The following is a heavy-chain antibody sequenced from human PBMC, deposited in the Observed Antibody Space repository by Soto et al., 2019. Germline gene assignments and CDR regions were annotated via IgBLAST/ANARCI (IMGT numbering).Heavy chain of an antibody. Sequence: GASVKVSCKASGGTFSSYAISWVRQAPGQGLEWMGGIIPIFGTANYAQKFQGRVTITADKSTSTAYMELSSLRSEDTAVYYCARAIVVVQAATDYYYGMDVWGQGNKVTVSS. CDR3: ARAIVVVQAATDYYYGMDV. D-gene: IGHD2-2*01. CDR2: IIPIFGTA. CDR1: GGTFSSYA. J-gene: IGHJ6*02. V-gene: IGHV1-69*06.